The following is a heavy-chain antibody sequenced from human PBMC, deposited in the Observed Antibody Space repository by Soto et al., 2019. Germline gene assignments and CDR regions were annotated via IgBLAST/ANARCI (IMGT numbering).Heavy chain of an antibody. J-gene: IGHJ3*02. D-gene: IGHD1-26*01. CDR3: ARGSHGAFDI. CDR1: GDSVSSTSVA. Sequence: SQTLSLTCAISGDSVSSTSVAWNWIRQSPSRGLEWLGRTYYRSKWYNDYVVSVKSRITIKPDTSKNQFSLQLNSVTPEDTAVYYCARGSHGAFDIWGQGTMVTVS. V-gene: IGHV6-1*01. CDR2: TYYRSKWYN.